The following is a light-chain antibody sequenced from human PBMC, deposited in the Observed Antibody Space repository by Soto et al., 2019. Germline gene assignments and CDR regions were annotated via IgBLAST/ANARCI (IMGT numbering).Light chain of an antibody. CDR2: DDN. Sequence: SYELTQPPSVPVAPGQTARITCGGTNIGSKSGHWYQQKPGQAPVLVVYDDNDRPSGIPERFSCSNSGNTATLTISRVEAGDEADYYCQVWDSSSDHPGVFGGGTKLTVL. J-gene: IGLJ3*02. CDR1: NIGSKS. V-gene: IGLV3-21*02. CDR3: QVWDSSSDHPGV.